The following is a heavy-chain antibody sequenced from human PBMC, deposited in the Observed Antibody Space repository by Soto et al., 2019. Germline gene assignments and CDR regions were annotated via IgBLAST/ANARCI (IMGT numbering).Heavy chain of an antibody. J-gene: IGHJ4*02. CDR2: INSDGSSR. CDR1: GFTLSSYW. D-gene: IGHD2-2*01. Sequence: GGSLRLSCVASGFTLSSYWMHWVRQVPGKGLVWVSRINSDGSSRTYADSVKGRFTISRDNAKNTLYLQMNSLRAEDTAVYYCTRAPGYCNSASCHDCWGQGTLVTVSS. V-gene: IGHV3-74*01. CDR3: TRAPGYCNSASCHDC.